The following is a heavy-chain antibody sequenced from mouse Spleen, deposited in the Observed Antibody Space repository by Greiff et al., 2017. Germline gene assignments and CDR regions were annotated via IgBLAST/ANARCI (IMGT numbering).Heavy chain of an antibody. CDR2: ISSGSSTI. CDR1: GFTFSDYG. V-gene: IGHV5-17*01. D-gene: IGHD2-2*01. Sequence: EVQLQESGGGLVKPGGSLKLSCAASGFTFSDYGMHWVRQAPEKGLEWVAYISSGSSTIYYADTVKGRFTISRDNAKNTLFLQMTSLRSEDTAMYYCARNGYSAWFAYWGQGTLVTVSA. CDR3: ARNGYSAWFAY. J-gene: IGHJ3*01.